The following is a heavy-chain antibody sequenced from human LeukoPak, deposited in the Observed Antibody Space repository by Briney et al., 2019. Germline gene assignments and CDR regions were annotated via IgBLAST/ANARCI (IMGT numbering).Heavy chain of an antibody. V-gene: IGHV4-4*07. D-gene: IGHD3-9*01. CDR2: IYTSGST. CDR1: GGSISSYY. Sequence: SETLSLTCTVSGGSISSYYWSWIRQPAGKGLEWIGRIYTSGSTNYNPSLKSRVTMSVDTSKNQFSLKLSSVTAADTAVYYCAREMQYYDILTGYLNWFDPWGQGTLVTVSS. J-gene: IGHJ5*02. CDR3: AREMQYYDILTGYLNWFDP.